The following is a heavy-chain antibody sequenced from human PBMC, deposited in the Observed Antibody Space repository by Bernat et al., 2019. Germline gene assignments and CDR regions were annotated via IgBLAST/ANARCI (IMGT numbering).Heavy chain of an antibody. CDR2: IWYDGSNK. V-gene: IGHV3-33*03. CDR3: AKDDGATTLYYFDY. Sequence: VQLVESGGGLVQPGRSLRLSCAASGFTFSSYGMHWVRQAPGKGLEWVAVIWYDGSNKYYADSVKGRFTISRDNAKNSLYLQMNSLRAEDTALYYCAKDDGATTLYYFDYWGQGTLVTVSS. D-gene: IGHD1-26*01. J-gene: IGHJ4*02. CDR1: GFTFSSYG.